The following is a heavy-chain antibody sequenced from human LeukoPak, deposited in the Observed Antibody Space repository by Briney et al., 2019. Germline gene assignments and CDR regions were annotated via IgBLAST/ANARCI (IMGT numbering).Heavy chain of an antibody. CDR3: ARWGAGSSSPLRVGWFDP. CDR1: GYSFASYW. Sequence: GESLKISCKGSGYSFASYWIGWVRQTPGKGLEWMGIIYPGDSGTRYSPSFQGQVTISADKSISTAYLQWSSLKASDTAMYYCARWGAGSSSPLRVGWFDPWGQGTLVTVSS. CDR2: IYPGDSGT. D-gene: IGHD6-6*01. J-gene: IGHJ5*02. V-gene: IGHV5-51*01.